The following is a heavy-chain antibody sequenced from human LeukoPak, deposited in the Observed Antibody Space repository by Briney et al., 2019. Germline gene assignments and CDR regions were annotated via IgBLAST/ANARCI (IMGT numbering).Heavy chain of an antibody. Sequence: GGSLGLSCAASGFTFSSYSMNWVRQAPGKGLEWVSSISSSSSYIYYADSVKGRFTISRDNAKNSLYLQMNSLRAEDTAVYYCARPGYSGYEYYYYYMDVWGKGTTVTVSS. D-gene: IGHD5-12*01. CDR2: ISSSSSYI. J-gene: IGHJ6*03. V-gene: IGHV3-21*01. CDR3: ARPGYSGYEYYYYYMDV. CDR1: GFTFSSYS.